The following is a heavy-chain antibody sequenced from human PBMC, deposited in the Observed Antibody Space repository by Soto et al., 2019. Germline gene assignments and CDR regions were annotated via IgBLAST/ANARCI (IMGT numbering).Heavy chain of an antibody. Sequence: PSETLPLTYNVSGGNMSSYYWSWIRQPPGKGLEWIGYIYYSGSTNYNPSLKSRVTISVDTSKNQFSLKLSYVTAADTAVYYCARRYGPGFDYWGQGTLVTVSS. CDR1: GGNMSSYY. J-gene: IGHJ4*02. CDR3: ARRYGPGFDY. CDR2: IYYSGST. V-gene: IGHV4-59*08. D-gene: IGHD4-17*01.